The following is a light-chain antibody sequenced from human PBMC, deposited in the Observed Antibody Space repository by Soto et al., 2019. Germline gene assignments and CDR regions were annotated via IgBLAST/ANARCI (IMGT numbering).Light chain of an antibody. CDR1: SSDVGGYNF. CDR2: DVS. J-gene: IGLJ2*01. V-gene: IGLV2-11*01. CDR3: CSYAGSYTL. Sequence: QSALTQPRSVSGSPGQSVTISCTGTSSDVGGYNFVSWYQQHPGKAPKLMIYDVSQRPSGVPDRFSASKSGNTASLTISGLQAEYEADYYCCSYAGSYTLFGGGTKVTVL.